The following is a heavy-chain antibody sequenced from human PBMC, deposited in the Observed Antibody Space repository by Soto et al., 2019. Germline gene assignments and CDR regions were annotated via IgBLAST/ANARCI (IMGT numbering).Heavy chain of an antibody. Sequence: EVYLLESGGGFVQPGESLRLSCAASTFPFSSYVMHWFRQAPGKGLEWVSAITGDGTTTYYADSVKGRFTISRDNSKNTLYLQIHSLRANDTAMYYSAKPYGFYFYYMDVWGNGTAVTVSS. CDR1: TFPFSSYV. D-gene: IGHD3-16*01. V-gene: IGHV3-23*01. J-gene: IGHJ6*03. CDR3: AKPYGFYFYYMDV. CDR2: ITGDGTTT.